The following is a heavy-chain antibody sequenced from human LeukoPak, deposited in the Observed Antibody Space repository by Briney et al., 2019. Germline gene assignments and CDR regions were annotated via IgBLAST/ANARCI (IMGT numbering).Heavy chain of an antibody. CDR1: GFTFSNYA. V-gene: IGHV3-23*01. CDR2: ISGSGGST. CDR3: AKGTTVVTVYFDY. Sequence: GGSLRLSCAVSGFTFSNYAMSWVRQAPGKGLEWVSHISGSGGSTYYADSVKGRFTISRDNSKNTLYLQMNSLSAEDTAVYYCAKGTTVVTVYFDYWGQGILVTVSS. D-gene: IGHD4-23*01. J-gene: IGHJ4*02.